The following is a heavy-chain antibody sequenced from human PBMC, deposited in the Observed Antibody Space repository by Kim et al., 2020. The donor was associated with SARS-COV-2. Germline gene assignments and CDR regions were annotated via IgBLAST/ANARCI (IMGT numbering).Heavy chain of an antibody. CDR3: VRDTSPGGADV. Sequence: GGSLRLSCAASGFTSNIYAMHWVRQVPGKGLEWVAGFNLDIIRTVYSGSVRGRFTTFSDNAKNSLYLQMNSLRVDDTALYFCVRDTSPGGADVWGQGTTVTVSS. D-gene: IGHD3-16*01. V-gene: IGHV3-9*02. CDR2: FNLDIIRT. CDR1: GFTSNIYA. J-gene: IGHJ6*02.